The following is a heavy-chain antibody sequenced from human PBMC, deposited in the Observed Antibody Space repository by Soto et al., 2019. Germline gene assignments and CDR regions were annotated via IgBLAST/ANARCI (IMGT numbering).Heavy chain of an antibody. CDR3: ARVHVMVVAGSTFDY. V-gene: IGHV4-38-2*02. CDR2: IYHGGTT. J-gene: IGHJ4*01. D-gene: IGHD2-21*02. CDR1: GYSISDASY. Sequence: SETLSLTCTVSGYSISDASYWAWLRQAPGKGPDWIASIYHGGTTFYNPSLKSRISISVDTSNNQFSLKLRSVTAEDTAVYYCARVHVMVVAGSTFDYWGHGSLVTVSS.